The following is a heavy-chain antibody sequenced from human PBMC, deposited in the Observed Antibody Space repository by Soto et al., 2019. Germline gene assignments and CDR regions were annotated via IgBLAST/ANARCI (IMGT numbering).Heavy chain of an antibody. CDR2: ISYDGSNK. V-gene: IGHV3-30*19. CDR3: ARPVWSLAYYYGMDV. CDR1: GFTFSSYG. Sequence: PGGSLRLSCAASGFTFSSYGMHWVRQAPGKGLEWVAVISYDGSNKYYADSVKGRFTISRDNSKNTLYLQMNSLRAEDTAVYYCARPVWSLAYYYGMDVWGQGTTVTVSS. D-gene: IGHD3-10*01. J-gene: IGHJ6*02.